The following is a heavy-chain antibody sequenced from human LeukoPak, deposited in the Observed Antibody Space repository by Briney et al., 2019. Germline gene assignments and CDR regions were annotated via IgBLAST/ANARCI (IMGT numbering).Heavy chain of an antibody. CDR2: IWYDGSKK. J-gene: IGHJ4*02. V-gene: IGHV3-33*06. D-gene: IGHD2-2*01. CDR1: GFTFTNYG. Sequence: PGGSLRLSCAASGFTFTNYGIHWVRQAPGKGLEWVAVIWYDGSKKYYADSVKGRFTISRDNSKNTLYLQMNSLRAEDMAVYYCAKNGDAGAAIGGGFDYWGQGTLVTVSS. CDR3: AKNGDAGAAIGGGFDY.